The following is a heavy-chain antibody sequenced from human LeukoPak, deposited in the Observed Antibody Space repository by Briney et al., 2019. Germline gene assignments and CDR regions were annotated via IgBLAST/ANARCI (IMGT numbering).Heavy chain of an antibody. D-gene: IGHD3-10*01. CDR1: GFTFSSYS. CDR3: ARDTQGFGESGYYYYYMDV. CDR2: ISSSSSYI. J-gene: IGHJ6*03. V-gene: IGHV3-21*01. Sequence: PGGSLRLSCAASGFTFSSYSMNWVRQAPGKGLEWVSSISSSSSYIYYADSVKGRFTISRDNAKNSLYLQMNSLRAEDTAVYYCARDTQGFGESGYYYYYMDVWGKGTTVTISS.